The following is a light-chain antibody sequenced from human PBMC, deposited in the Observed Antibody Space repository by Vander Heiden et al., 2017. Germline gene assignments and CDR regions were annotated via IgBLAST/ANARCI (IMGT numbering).Light chain of an antibody. J-gene: IGKJ4*01. V-gene: IGKV1-39*01. CDR2: GAS. CDR3: QQSYNMFS. CDR1: RDIRTY. Sequence: DIQLSQSPPSLSASVGDRVPITCRSSRDIRTYLNWYHQKRGESPKLLIYGASTVHSGVPSRLSGSGSATHFTLTINGLQVDDVGTYFCQQSYNMFSFGAGTQV.